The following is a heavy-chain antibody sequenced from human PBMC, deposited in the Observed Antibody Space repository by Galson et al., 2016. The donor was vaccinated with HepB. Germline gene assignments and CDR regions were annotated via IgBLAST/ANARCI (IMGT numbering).Heavy chain of an antibody. Sequence: SLRLSCAGSGFTFSTYAMSWVRQAPGKGLQWVSGISHDSGSEFYGDSVKGRFTIYRDNSKNTVYLELNSLTAEDTAIYYCVNRAEYSGRDNGFQYWGQGAPVTVSS. CDR2: ISHDSGSE. V-gene: IGHV3-23*01. J-gene: IGHJ4*02. D-gene: IGHD5-12*01. CDR1: GFTFSTYA. CDR3: VNRAEYSGRDNGFQY.